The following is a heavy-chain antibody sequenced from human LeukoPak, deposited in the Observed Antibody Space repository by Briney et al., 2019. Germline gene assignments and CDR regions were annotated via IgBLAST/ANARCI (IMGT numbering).Heavy chain of an antibody. V-gene: IGHV1-8*02. CDR3: ARGAYYYGSGNYYGMDV. CDR1: GYTFTGYY. J-gene: IGHJ6*02. CDR2: MNPNSGNT. D-gene: IGHD3-10*01. Sequence: ASVKVSCKASGYTFTGYYMHWVRQAPGQGLEWMGWMNPNSGNTGYAQKFQGRVAMTRNTSISTAYMELSSLRSEDTAVYYCARGAYYYGSGNYYGMDVWGQGTTVTVSS.